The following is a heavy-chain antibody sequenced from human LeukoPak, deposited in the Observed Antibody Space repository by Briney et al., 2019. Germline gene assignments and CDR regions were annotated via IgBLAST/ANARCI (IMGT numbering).Heavy chain of an antibody. V-gene: IGHV4-4*02. CDR3: ARLWTGYSDNSGYYYLDL. CDR1: GGSINNTDW. J-gene: IGHJ4*02. D-gene: IGHD3-22*01. Sequence: SGTLSLTCAVSGGSINNTDWWTWVRQTPGKGLEWIGEIIHSGSTNYNPSLKSQVTIDKSKNEFSLRLNSLTAADTAVYYCARLWTGYSDNSGYYYLDLWGQGTLVTVSS. CDR2: IIHSGST.